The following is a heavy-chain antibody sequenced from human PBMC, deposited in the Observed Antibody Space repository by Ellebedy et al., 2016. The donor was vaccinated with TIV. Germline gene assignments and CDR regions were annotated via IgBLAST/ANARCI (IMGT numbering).Heavy chain of an antibody. Sequence: SVKVSCXASGGTFSSYAISWVRQAPGQGLEWMGGIIPIFGTANYAQKFQGRVTITADESTSTAYMELSSLRSEDTAVYYCARYYYPCGGDCYRLGWAELGYYGMDVWGQGTTVTVSS. CDR3: ARYYYPCGGDCYRLGWAELGYYGMDV. V-gene: IGHV1-69*13. J-gene: IGHJ6*02. CDR2: IIPIFGTA. CDR1: GGTFSSYA. D-gene: IGHD2-21*02.